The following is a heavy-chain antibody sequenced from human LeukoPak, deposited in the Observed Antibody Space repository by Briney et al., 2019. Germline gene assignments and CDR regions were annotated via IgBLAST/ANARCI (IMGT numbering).Heavy chain of an antibody. V-gene: IGHV1-18*01. D-gene: IGHD3-3*01. CDR2: ISAYNGNT. CDR1: GYTFTSYG. CDR3: ARAERITIFGVVIRTDAFDI. J-gene: IGHJ3*02. Sequence: ASVKVSCKASGYTFTSYGISWVRQAPGQGLEWMGWISAYNGNTNYAQKLQGRVTMTTDTSTGTAYMELRSLRSDDTAVYYCARAERITIFGVVIRTDAFDIWGQGTMVTVSS.